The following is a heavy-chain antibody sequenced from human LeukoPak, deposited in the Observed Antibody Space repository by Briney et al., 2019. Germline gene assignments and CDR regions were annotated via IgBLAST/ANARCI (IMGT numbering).Heavy chain of an antibody. CDR1: GCTFSSYA. CDR3: LRGGVDY. CDR2: ISDSGSTM. J-gene: IGHJ4*02. V-gene: IGHV3-48*03. Sequence: GRSLRLSCTASGCTFSSYAMHWVRQAPGKGLEWVSYISDSGSTMYYAYSVRGRSTISRDHAKNSVYLQSNSLSVEDTVFYFCLRGGVDYWGQGTMVTVSS.